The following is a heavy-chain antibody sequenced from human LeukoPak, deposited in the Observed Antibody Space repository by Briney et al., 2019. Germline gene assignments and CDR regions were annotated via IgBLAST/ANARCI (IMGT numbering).Heavy chain of an antibody. CDR1: GYTFTSYY. CDR2: INPGGGST. CDR3: ARDSQPYYDFWSGPIDY. D-gene: IGHD3-3*01. Sequence: GASVKVSCKTSGYTFTSYYMHWVRQAPGQGLEWMGIINPGGGSTTYAQRFQGRVTMTRDTSTSTVYMELSSLRSEDTAVYYCARDSQPYYDFWSGPIDYWGQGTLVTVSS. V-gene: IGHV1-46*01. J-gene: IGHJ4*02.